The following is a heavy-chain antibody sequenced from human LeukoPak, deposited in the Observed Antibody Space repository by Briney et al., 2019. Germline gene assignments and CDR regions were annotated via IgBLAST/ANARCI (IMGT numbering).Heavy chain of an antibody. CDR3: ARALQWLVPFDH. D-gene: IGHD6-19*01. J-gene: IGHJ4*02. Sequence: AGGSLSLSCAASGFTFSSYGMHWVRQAPGKGLEWVALTWYDGTNTFYADSVKGRFTISRDNSKNTLYLQMSSLRVEDTAVYYCARALQWLVPFDHWGQGTLVTVSS. CDR2: TWYDGTNT. V-gene: IGHV3-33*01. CDR1: GFTFSSYG.